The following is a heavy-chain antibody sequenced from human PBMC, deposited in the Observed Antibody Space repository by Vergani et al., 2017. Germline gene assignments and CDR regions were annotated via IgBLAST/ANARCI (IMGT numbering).Heavy chain of an antibody. V-gene: IGHV3-23*01. CDR1: GFTFSSYA. J-gene: IGHJ4*02. D-gene: IGHD2-2*01. Sequence: EVQLLESGGGLVQPGGSLRLSCAASGFTFSSYAMSWVRQAPGKGLEWVSAISGSGGSTYYADSVKGRLTITRDNSKNTLYLQMNSLRAEDTAVYYCAKDYNYQLLFGGGQGTLVTVSS. CDR3: AKDYNYQLLFG. CDR2: ISGSGGST.